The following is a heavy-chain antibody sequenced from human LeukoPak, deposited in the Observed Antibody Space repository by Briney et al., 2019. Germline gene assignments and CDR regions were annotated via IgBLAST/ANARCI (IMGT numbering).Heavy chain of an antibody. Sequence: SETLSLTCTVSGRSISSHHWSWIRQPPGKGLECIGYIYYSGSTNYNPSLKSRVTISVDTSKNQFSLKLSSVTAADTAVYYCARLTSIAAFDYWGQGTLVTVSS. V-gene: IGHV4-59*11. CDR3: ARLTSIAAFDY. CDR2: IYYSGST. D-gene: IGHD6-6*01. J-gene: IGHJ4*02. CDR1: GRSISSHH.